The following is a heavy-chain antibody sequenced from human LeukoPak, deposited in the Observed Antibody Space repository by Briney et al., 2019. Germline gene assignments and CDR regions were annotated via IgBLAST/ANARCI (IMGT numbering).Heavy chain of an antibody. D-gene: IGHD6-19*01. CDR2: IWYDGSNK. Sequence: GGSLRLFCAASGFTFSSYGMHWGRQAPGKGLEWVAVIWYDGSNKYYADSVKGRFTISRDNSKNTLYLQMNSLRAEDTAVYYCARDGYSSGSDYWGQGTLVTVSS. CDR1: GFTFSSYG. J-gene: IGHJ4*02. V-gene: IGHV3-33*01. CDR3: ARDGYSSGSDY.